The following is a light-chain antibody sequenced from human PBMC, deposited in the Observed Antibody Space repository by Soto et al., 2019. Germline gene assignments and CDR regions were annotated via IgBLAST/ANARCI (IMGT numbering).Light chain of an antibody. CDR3: SSYTSSSTYV. CDR2: DVS. J-gene: IGLJ1*01. V-gene: IGLV2-18*02. CDR1: SSDVGSSNG. Sequence: LTQPPSVSGSPGQSVAISCTGTSSDVGSSNGVSWYQQPPGTAPKLMIYDVSNRPSGVPDRFSGSKSGNTASLTISGLQAEDEADYYCSSYTSSSTYVFGTGTKVTV.